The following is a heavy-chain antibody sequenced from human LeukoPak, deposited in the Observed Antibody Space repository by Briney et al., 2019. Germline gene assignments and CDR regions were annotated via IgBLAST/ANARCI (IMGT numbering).Heavy chain of an antibody. CDR2: TYYRSKWYN. D-gene: IGHD4-17*01. Sequence: SQTLSLTFAISGDSVSSNSAAWNWIRKSPSRGLEWLGRTYYRSKWYNDYAVSVKSRITINPDTSKNQFSLQLNSVTPEDTAVYYCARVGLYGDFAFDIWGQGTMVTVSS. CDR1: GDSVSSNSAA. CDR3: ARVGLYGDFAFDI. V-gene: IGHV6-1*01. J-gene: IGHJ3*02.